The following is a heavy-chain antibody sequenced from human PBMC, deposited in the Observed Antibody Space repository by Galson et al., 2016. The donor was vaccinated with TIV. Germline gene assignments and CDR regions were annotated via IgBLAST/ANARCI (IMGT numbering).Heavy chain of an antibody. Sequence: SLRLSCAASGFVFSPYALHWVRQAPGKGLEWVALISVDGTKKYYADSVTGRFTVSRDNSRNALYLQMSSLRPDDTAVYYCASETTFYDGSASGTVGFWGQGTLVTVSS. D-gene: IGHD3-22*01. CDR1: GFVFSPYA. V-gene: IGHV3-30*04. CDR3: ASETTFYDGSASGTVGF. J-gene: IGHJ4*02. CDR2: ISVDGTKK.